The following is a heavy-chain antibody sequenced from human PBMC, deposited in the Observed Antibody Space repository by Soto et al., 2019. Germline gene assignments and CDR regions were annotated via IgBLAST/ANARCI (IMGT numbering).Heavy chain of an antibody. CDR3: AKFDIVVVVAATNIDY. CDR2: ISGSGGST. V-gene: IGHV3-23*01. Sequence: LRLSCAASGFTFSSYAMSWVRQAPGKGLEWVSAISGSGGSTYYADSVKGRFTISRDNSKNTLYLQMNSLRAEDTAVYYCAKFDIVVVVAATNIDYWGQGTLVTVS. CDR1: GFTFSSYA. J-gene: IGHJ4*02. D-gene: IGHD2-15*01.